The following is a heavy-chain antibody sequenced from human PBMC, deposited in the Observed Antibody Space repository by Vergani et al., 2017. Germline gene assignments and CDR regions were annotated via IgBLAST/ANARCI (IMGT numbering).Heavy chain of an antibody. CDR2: IYSCGST. D-gene: IGHD3-10*01. CDR1: GFTVSSNY. V-gene: IGHV3-66*02. Sequence: EVQLVESGGGLVQPGGSLRLSCAASGFTVSSNYMSWVRQAPGKGLEWVSVIYSCGSTYYADSVKGRFTISRDNSKNTLYLQMNSLRAEDTAVYYCASTSITMVRGAVDYWGQGTLVTVSS. J-gene: IGHJ4*02. CDR3: ASTSITMVRGAVDY.